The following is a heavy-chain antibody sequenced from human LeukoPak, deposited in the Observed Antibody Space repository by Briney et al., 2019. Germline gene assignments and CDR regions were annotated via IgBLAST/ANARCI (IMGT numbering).Heavy chain of an antibody. Sequence: SETLSLTCTVSGGSISGYYWNWIRQPSGKGLEWIGYIYFSGTTNYNPSLKSRLTISVDRSKDQFSLKLSSVTAADTAVYYCAKDRQRLQEGFDYWGQGTLVTVSS. CDR2: IYFSGTT. J-gene: IGHJ4*02. CDR1: GGSISGYY. CDR3: AKDRQRLQEGFDY. D-gene: IGHD4-11*01. V-gene: IGHV4-59*01.